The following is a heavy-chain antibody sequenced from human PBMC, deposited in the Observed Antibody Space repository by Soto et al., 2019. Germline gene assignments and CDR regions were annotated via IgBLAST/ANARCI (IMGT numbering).Heavy chain of an antibody. CDR1: GYTFTGYY. CDR3: ASPADSWPYYFDY. D-gene: IGHD6-13*01. V-gene: IGHV1-2*02. J-gene: IGHJ4*02. Sequence: QVQLVQPGAEVKKPGASVKVSCKASGYTFTGYYIHWVRQAPGQGLEWMGWINPNSGGTNYAQKFQGRVTMTRDTSISTAYMELSRLISDDTAVYYCASPADSWPYYFDYWGQGTLVTVSS. CDR2: INPNSGGT.